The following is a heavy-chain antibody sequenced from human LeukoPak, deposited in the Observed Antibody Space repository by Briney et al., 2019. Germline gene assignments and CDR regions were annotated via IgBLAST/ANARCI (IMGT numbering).Heavy chain of an antibody. CDR3: TTGPDTARPPYYYYYGMDV. J-gene: IGHJ6*02. Sequence: GGSLRLSCAASGFTFSNAWMSWVRQAPGKGLEWVGRIKSKTDGGTTDYAAPVKGRFTISRDDSKNTLYLQMNSLKTEDTAVYYCTTGPDTARPPYYYYYGMDVWGQGTTVTVSS. CDR1: GFTFSNAW. CDR2: IKSKTDGGTT. V-gene: IGHV3-15*01. D-gene: IGHD5-18*01.